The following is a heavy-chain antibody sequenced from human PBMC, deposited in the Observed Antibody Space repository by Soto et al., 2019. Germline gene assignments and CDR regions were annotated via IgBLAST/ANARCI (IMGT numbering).Heavy chain of an antibody. D-gene: IGHD3-22*01. J-gene: IGHJ5*02. Sequence: PSETLSLTCTVSGGSISSYYWSWIRQPPGKGLEWIGYIYYSGSTNYNPSLKSRVTISVDTSKNQFSLKLSSVTAADTAVYYCARGLYDSSGYYSWFGPWGQGTLVTVSS. CDR3: ARGLYDSSGYYSWFGP. CDR2: IYYSGST. V-gene: IGHV4-59*01. CDR1: GGSISSYY.